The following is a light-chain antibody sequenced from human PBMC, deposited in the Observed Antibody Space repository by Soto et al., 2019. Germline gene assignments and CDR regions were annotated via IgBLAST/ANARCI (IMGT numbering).Light chain of an antibody. CDR3: NSYTNSSAVV. J-gene: IGLJ2*01. V-gene: IGLV2-14*01. CDR1: RDDIGAYDY. CDR2: EVT. Sequence: QSALTQPASVSGSPGQSITISCAGTRDDIGAYDYVSWYQQHPGNAPKLLVYEVTNRPSGVSDRFSGSKSGNTASLTISGLQAEDEADYYFNSYTNSSAVVFGGGPQVTVL.